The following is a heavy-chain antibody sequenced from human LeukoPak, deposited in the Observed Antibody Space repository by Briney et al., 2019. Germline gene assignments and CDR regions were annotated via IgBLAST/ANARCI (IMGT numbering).Heavy chain of an antibody. CDR1: GFTFSSYS. CDR2: ISSSSSYI. CDR3: ARDLALYSSGFGNY. D-gene: IGHD6-19*01. J-gene: IGHJ4*02. Sequence: GGSLRHSCAASGFTFSSYSMNWVRPAPGKGLEGVSSISSSSSYIYYADSVKGRFTISSDNAKNSLYLQMNSLRAEDTTVYYCARDLALYSSGFGNYWGQGTLVTVSS. V-gene: IGHV3-21*01.